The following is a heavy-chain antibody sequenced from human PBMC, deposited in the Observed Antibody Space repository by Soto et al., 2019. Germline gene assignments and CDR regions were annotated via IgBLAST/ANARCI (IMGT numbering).Heavy chain of an antibody. CDR1: GYTFTSYG. D-gene: IGHD3-10*01. V-gene: IGHV1-18*01. J-gene: IGHJ5*02. CDR2: ISAYNGNT. CDR3: ARGAYYYGSWTELIMFDP. Sequence: QVQLVQSGAEVKKPGASVKVSCKASGYTFTSYGISWVRQAPGQGLEWMGWISAYNGNTNYAQKLQGRVTMTTDTSTSTAYMELRSLRSYDTAVYYCARGAYYYGSWTELIMFDPWGQGTLITVSS.